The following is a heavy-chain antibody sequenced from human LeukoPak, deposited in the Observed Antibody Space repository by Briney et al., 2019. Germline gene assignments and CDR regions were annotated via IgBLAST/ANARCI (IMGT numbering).Heavy chain of an antibody. Sequence: LETLSLTCTVSGGSISSYYWSWIRQPPGKGLEWIGYIYYSGSTNYNPSLKSRVTISVDTSKNQFSLKLSSVTAADTAVYYCARDELYCSNTSCSNFYYYGMDVWGKGTTVTVSS. CDR1: GGSISSYY. CDR3: ARDELYCSNTSCSNFYYYGMDV. J-gene: IGHJ6*04. D-gene: IGHD2-2*01. CDR2: IYYSGST. V-gene: IGHV4-59*01.